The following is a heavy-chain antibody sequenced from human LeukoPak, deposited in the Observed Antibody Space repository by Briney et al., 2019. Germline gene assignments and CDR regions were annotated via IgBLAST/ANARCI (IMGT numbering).Heavy chain of an antibody. CDR2: IYYSGST. Sequence: SETLYLTCTVSGGSISSYYWSWIRQPPGKGLEWIGYIYYSGSTNYNPSLKSRVTISVDTSKNQFSLKLSSVTAADTAVYYCARMTRLWFGELDYWGQGTLVTVSS. J-gene: IGHJ4*02. CDR1: GGSISSYY. CDR3: ARMTRLWFGELDY. D-gene: IGHD3-10*01. V-gene: IGHV4-59*01.